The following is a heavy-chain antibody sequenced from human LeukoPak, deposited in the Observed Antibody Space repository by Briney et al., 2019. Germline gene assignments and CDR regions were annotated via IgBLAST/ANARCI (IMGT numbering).Heavy chain of an antibody. J-gene: IGHJ4*02. V-gene: IGHV3-11*04. Sequence: PGGSLRLSCAASGFTLSDYYMSWIRQAPGKGLEWLSYIGSSVSTIYYADSVKGRFTISGDNAKNSLYLQMNSLRAEDTAVYYCARPSVTRYSAYDTYYFDYWGQGILVTVSS. D-gene: IGHD5-12*01. CDR3: ARPSVTRYSAYDTYYFDY. CDR1: GFTLSDYY. CDR2: IGSSVSTI.